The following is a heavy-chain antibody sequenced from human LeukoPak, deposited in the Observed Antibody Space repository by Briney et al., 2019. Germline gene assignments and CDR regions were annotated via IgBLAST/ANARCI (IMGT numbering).Heavy chain of an antibody. D-gene: IGHD1-14*01. CDR3: ARGVEPLAANTLAY. CDR2: LFSDGNT. J-gene: IGHJ4*02. V-gene: IGHV3-53*01. Sequence: GGSLRLSCAASGFTVITNDMTWVRQAPGKGLEWVSVLFSDGNTKYADSVQGRFTISRDNSKNTLYLEMNSLSPDDTAVYYCARGVEPLAANTLAYWGQGTLFTVSS. CDR1: GFTVITND.